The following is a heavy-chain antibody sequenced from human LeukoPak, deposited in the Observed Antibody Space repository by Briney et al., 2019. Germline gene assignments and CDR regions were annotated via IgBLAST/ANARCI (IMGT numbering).Heavy chain of an antibody. V-gene: IGHV1-69*13. J-gene: IGHJ6*02. D-gene: IGHD3-22*01. CDR3: AADYYDSSGYYLEDYYYGMDV. CDR2: LIPIFGTP. Sequence: GASVKVSRKASGGTFSSYASSWVRQAPGQGLEWMGGLIPIFGTPNYAQKFQGRVTITADESTSTAYMELSSLRSEDTAVYYCAADYYDSSGYYLEDYYYGMDVWGQGTTVTVSS. CDR1: GGTFSSYA.